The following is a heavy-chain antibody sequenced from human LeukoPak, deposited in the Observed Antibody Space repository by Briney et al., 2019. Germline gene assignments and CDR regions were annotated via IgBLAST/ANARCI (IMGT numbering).Heavy chain of an antibody. D-gene: IGHD5-24*01. V-gene: IGHV3-48*03. CDR3: ARGGYNSVYFQH. CDR1: GFTFSSYE. J-gene: IGHJ1*01. Sequence: GGSLRLSCAASGFTFSSYEMNWVRQAPGKGLEWVSYISSSGSTIYYADSVKGRFTISRDNAKNSLYLQMNSLRAEDTAVYYCARGGYNSVYFQHWGQGTLVTVSS. CDR2: ISSSGSTI.